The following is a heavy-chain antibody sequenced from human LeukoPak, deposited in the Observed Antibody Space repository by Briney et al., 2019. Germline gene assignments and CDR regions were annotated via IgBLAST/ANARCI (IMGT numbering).Heavy chain of an antibody. J-gene: IGHJ4*02. D-gene: IGHD6-13*01. CDR1: GGSISTYY. CDR3: ARERASAGPHFEH. Sequence: PSETLSLTCSVSGGSISTYYWSWIRQPPGKGLEWIGYNYNRGTTNYNPSLKSRVTISVDRSNNQFSLSLTSVTAADTAVYYCARERASAGPHFEHWGRGILVTVSS. V-gene: IGHV4-59*01. CDR2: NYNRGTT.